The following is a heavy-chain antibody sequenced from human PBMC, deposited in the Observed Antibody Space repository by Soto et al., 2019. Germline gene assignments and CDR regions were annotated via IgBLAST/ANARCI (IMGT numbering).Heavy chain of an antibody. J-gene: IGHJ4*02. CDR3: ARGGQDFWSGPFDY. CDR1: GGSISNYY. Sequence: SSETLSLTCTXSGGSISNYYCIWIRQPAGKGLEWIGLIDTSGSTNYNPSLKSRVTMSVDTSKQEFSLKLSSVTAADTALYYCARGGQDFWSGPFDYWGRGALVTVSS. CDR2: IDTSGST. V-gene: IGHV4-4*07. D-gene: IGHD3-3*01.